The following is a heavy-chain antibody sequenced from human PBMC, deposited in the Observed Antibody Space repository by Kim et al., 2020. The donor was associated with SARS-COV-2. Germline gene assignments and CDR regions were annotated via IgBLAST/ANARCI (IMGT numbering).Heavy chain of an antibody. V-gene: IGHV4-39*01. J-gene: IGHJ3*02. CDR1: GGSISSSSYY. CDR2: IYYSGST. D-gene: IGHD3-22*01. CDR3: ARRGYYDSSGYYYVGGAFDI. Sequence: SETLSLTCTVSGGSISSSSYYWGWIRQPPGKGLEWIGSIYYSGSTYYNPSLKSRVTISVDTSKNQFSLKLSSVTAADTAVYYCARRGYYDSSGYYYVGGAFDIWGQGTMVTVSS.